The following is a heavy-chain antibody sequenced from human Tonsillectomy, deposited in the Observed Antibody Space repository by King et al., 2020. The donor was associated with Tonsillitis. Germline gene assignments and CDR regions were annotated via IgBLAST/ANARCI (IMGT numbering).Heavy chain of an antibody. J-gene: IGHJ2*01. CDR1: GGSFSGYY. D-gene: IGHD3-22*01. V-gene: IGHV4-34*01. CDR2: INHSGST. CDR3: ARVEPKITMIVVVIRLRQGYFDL. Sequence: VQLQQWGAGLLKPSETLSLTCAVYGGSFSGYYWSWIRQPPGKWLEWIGEINHSGSTNYNPSLKSRVTISVDTSKNQFSLKLSSVTAADTAVYYCARVEPKITMIVVVIRLRQGYFDLWGRGTLVTVSS.